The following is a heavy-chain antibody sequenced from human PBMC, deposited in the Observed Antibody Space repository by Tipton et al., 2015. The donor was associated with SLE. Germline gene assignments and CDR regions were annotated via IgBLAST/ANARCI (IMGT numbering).Heavy chain of an antibody. CDR1: GFTFSSYW. CDR2: IHEDGSDK. V-gene: IGHV3-7*03. Sequence: SLRLSCAASGFTFSSYWMSWVRHSRGKGLEWVANIHEDGSDKYYVDSVKGRFTISRGNAKNSLYLQMNSLRPEDTALYYCTYDGSPGGLHHWGQGTLVTVSS. CDR3: TYDGSPGGLHH. D-gene: IGHD5-24*01. J-gene: IGHJ4*02.